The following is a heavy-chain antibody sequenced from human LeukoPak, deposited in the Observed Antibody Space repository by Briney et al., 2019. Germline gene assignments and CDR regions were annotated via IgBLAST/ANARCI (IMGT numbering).Heavy chain of an antibody. D-gene: IGHD2-15*01. CDR2: ISSSSSII. J-gene: IGHJ6*03. CDR3: ARFRGYCSGGSCYYEYYYYYMDV. CDR1: GFTFSSYS. V-gene: IGHV3-48*01. Sequence: GGSLRLACAASGFTFSSYSMSWVRQAPGKGLECVSYISSSSSIIYYADSVKGRFTISRDTAKHSLYLQMNRLKAQDTAVYFCARFRGYCSGGSCYYEYYYYYMDVWGKGTTVTVSS.